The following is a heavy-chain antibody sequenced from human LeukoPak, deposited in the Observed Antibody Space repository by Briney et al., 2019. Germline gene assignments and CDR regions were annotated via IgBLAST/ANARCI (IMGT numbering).Heavy chain of an antibody. D-gene: IGHD6-13*01. Sequence: PSETLSLTCTVSGGSISSVDYYWSWIRQPPGKGLEWIGYIYYSGSTYYDPSLKSRVMISVDASKNRFSLKLSSVTAADTAVYYCARGKRGYSSSWYDYWGQGTLVTVSS. CDR2: IYYSGST. V-gene: IGHV4-30-4*01. CDR3: ARGKRGYSSSWYDY. J-gene: IGHJ4*02. CDR1: GGSISSVDYY.